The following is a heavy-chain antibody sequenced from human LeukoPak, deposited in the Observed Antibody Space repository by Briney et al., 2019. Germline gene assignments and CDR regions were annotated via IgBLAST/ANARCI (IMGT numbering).Heavy chain of an antibody. J-gene: IGHJ6*03. D-gene: IGHD6-13*01. CDR1: GFTFDDYA. CDR2: ISWNSGSI. V-gene: IGHV3-9*01. CDR3: AKGGSAVGRYYMDV. Sequence: PGGSLRLSCAASGFTFDDYAMHWARQAPGKGLEWVSGISWNSGSIGYADSVKGRLTISRDNAKNSLYLQMNSLRAEDTALYYCAKGGSAVGRYYMDVWGKGTTVTVSS.